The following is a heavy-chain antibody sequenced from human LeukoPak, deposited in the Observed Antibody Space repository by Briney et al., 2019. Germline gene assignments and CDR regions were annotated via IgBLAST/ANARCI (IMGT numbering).Heavy chain of an antibody. CDR3: ARRIHHYYDSSGYSPFDY. V-gene: IGHV1-69*13. CDR2: IIPIFGTA. D-gene: IGHD3-22*01. Sequence: SVKVSCKASGGTFSSYATSWVRQAPGQGLEWMGGIIPIFGTANYAQKFQGRVTITADESTSTAYMELSSLRSEDTAVYYCARRIHHYYDSSGYSPFDYWGQGTLVTVSS. CDR1: GGTFSSYA. J-gene: IGHJ4*02.